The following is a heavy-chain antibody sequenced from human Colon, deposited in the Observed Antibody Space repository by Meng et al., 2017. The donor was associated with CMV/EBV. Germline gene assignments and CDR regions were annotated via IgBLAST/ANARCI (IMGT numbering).Heavy chain of an antibody. J-gene: IGHJ4*02. CDR2: INQDGSVK. V-gene: IGHV3-7*01. CDR3: ARDPFQAHLLDDFLDS. CDR1: QFTFSSYW. Sequence: GESLKISCAASQFTFSSYWMNWVRQGPGKGLEWVANINQDGSVKHYVDSVKGRFTIARDDAKNSLYLQMDSLRPEDTAVYYCARDPFQAHLLDDFLDSWGQGTLVTVSS. D-gene: IGHD3-3*01.